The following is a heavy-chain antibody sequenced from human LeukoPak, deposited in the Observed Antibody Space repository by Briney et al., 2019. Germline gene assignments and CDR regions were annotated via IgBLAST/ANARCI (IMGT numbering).Heavy chain of an antibody. CDR1: GFTFRNAW. J-gene: IGHJ6*02. Sequence: GGSLRLSCAASGFTFRNAWMSWVRQAPGKGLEWVGRIKSKTDGGTTDYTAPVKGRFTISRDDSKNTLYLQMNSLKIEDTAVYYCTTGPFDYYGSASYLANGMDVWGQGTTVTVSS. V-gene: IGHV3-15*01. CDR2: IKSKTDGGTT. CDR3: TTGPFDYYGSASYLANGMDV. D-gene: IGHD3-10*01.